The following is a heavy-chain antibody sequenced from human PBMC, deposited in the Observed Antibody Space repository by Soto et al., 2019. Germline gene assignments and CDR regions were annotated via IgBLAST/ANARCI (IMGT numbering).Heavy chain of an antibody. D-gene: IGHD4-17*01. CDR3: ASDIYGDPGY. CDR1: GYTFSSYG. Sequence: QVQLVQSGAEVKKPGASVKVSCKASGYTFSSYGISWVRQAPGQGLEWMGWISAYNAHTHYAQKLQGRATMTPSTSTSPAYMGLRSLGSGDTALYYCASDIYGDPGYWGQGTLVTVSS. J-gene: IGHJ4*02. V-gene: IGHV1-18*01. CDR2: ISAYNAHT.